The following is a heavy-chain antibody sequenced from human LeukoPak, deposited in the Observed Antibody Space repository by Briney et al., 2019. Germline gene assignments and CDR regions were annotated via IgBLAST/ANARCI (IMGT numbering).Heavy chain of an antibody. J-gene: IGHJ3*02. Sequence: PGGSLRLSCAASGFTFNSYSMNWVRQAPGKGLEGVSYISSGSSTKYYADSVKGRFTISRDNAKNSLYLQMNSLRAEDTALYYCAKDKRDARRAFDIWGQGTMVTVSS. CDR2: ISSGSSTK. CDR1: GFTFNSYS. CDR3: AKDKRDARRAFDI. D-gene: IGHD6-6*01. V-gene: IGHV3-48*04.